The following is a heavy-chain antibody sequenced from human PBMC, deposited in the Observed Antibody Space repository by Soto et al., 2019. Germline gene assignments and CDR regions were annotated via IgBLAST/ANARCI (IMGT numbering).Heavy chain of an antibody. CDR3: AKDLPTVTIFGAPNDAFDI. V-gene: IGHV3-23*01. CDR1: GFTFSSYA. J-gene: IGHJ3*02. CDR2: ISGSGVST. D-gene: IGHD3-3*01. Sequence: GGSLRLSCAASGFTFSSYAMSWVRQAPGKGLEWVSSISGSGVSTYYPDSVKGRFTISRDNSKNTLYLQMNSLRAEDTAVYYCAKDLPTVTIFGAPNDAFDIWGQETMVTVS.